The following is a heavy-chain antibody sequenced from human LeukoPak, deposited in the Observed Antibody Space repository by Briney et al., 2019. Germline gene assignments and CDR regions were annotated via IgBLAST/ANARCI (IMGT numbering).Heavy chain of an antibody. CDR3: ARGDILTGYYPPDY. Sequence: GGSLRLSCAASGFTFSKYGVHWVRQAPGKGLEWVAVISDAGSEKYYADSVKGRFTISRDNSKNTVYLQMNSLRPEDTAVYYCARGDILTGYYPPDYWGQGTLVTVSS. J-gene: IGHJ4*02. V-gene: IGHV3-30*03. CDR2: ISDAGSEK. D-gene: IGHD3-9*01. CDR1: GFTFSKYG.